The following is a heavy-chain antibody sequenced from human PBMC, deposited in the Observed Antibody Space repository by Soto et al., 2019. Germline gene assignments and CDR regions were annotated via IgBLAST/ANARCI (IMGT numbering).Heavy chain of an antibody. J-gene: IGHJ4*02. CDR2: IIPILGIA. Sequence: SVKVSCKASGGTFSSYTISWVRQAPGQGLEWMGRIIPILGIANYAQKFQGRVTITADKSTSTAYMELSSLRSEDTAVYYCARDYGYSYGLGLFDYWGQGTLVTVSS. V-gene: IGHV1-69*04. D-gene: IGHD5-18*01. CDR1: GGTFSSYT. CDR3: ARDYGYSYGLGLFDY.